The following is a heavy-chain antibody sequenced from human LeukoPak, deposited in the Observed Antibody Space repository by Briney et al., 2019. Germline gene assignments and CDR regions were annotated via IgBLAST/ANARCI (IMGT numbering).Heavy chain of an antibody. Sequence: GGSLRLSCAASGFTFSSYSMNWVRQAPGKGLEWVSSISSSSSYIYYADSVKGRFTISRDNAKNSLYLQMNSLRAEDTAVYYCARDSSSWYAPPGYWGQGTLVTVSS. CDR3: ARDSSSWYAPPGY. CDR2: ISSSSSYI. CDR1: GFTFSSYS. D-gene: IGHD6-13*01. V-gene: IGHV3-21*01. J-gene: IGHJ4*02.